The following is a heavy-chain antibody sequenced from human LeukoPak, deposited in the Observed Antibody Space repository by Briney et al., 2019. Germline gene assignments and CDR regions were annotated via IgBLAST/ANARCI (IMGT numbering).Heavy chain of an antibody. CDR1: GFTFNSYA. D-gene: IGHD2/OR15-2a*01. CDR3: AKYRDTTAYPRWDY. J-gene: IGHJ4*02. CDR2: ISGSGGST. V-gene: IGHV3-23*01. Sequence: GGSLRLSCAASGFTFNSYAMSWVRQAPGKGLEWVSAISGSGGSTYYADSVKGRFIISRDISKNTLYLQMNSLIAKDTAVNYCAKYRDTTAYPRWDYWGRGTLVTVSS.